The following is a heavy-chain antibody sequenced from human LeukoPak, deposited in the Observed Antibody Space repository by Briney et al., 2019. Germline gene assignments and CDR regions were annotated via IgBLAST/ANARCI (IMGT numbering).Heavy chain of an antibody. CDR1: GFTFNNYA. CDR2: INGGDNGDNT. V-gene: IGHV3-23*01. D-gene: IGHD1-1*01. CDR3: ARDGIQLPDTLDY. Sequence: GGSLRLSCAASGFTFNNYAMTWVRQAPGKGLQWVSTINGGDNGDNTYYADSVKGRFTVSRDNSKNTVYLQVNSLRVEDTAVYYCARDGIQLPDTLDYWGLGTLVTVSS. J-gene: IGHJ4*02.